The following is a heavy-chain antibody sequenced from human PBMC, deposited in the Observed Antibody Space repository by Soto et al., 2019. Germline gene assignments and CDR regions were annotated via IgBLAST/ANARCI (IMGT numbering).Heavy chain of an antibody. CDR3: ARGQGYYDILTGYYNPRYYYYMDV. D-gene: IGHD3-9*01. J-gene: IGHJ6*03. CDR2: INAGNGNT. Sequence: GASGKVSCEASGYTFTSYAMHWVRQAPGQRLEWMGWINAGNGNTKYSQKFQGRVTITRDTSASTAYMELSSLRSEDTAVYYCARGQGYYDILTGYYNPRYYYYMDVWGKGTTVTVSS. CDR1: GYTFTSYA. V-gene: IGHV1-3*01.